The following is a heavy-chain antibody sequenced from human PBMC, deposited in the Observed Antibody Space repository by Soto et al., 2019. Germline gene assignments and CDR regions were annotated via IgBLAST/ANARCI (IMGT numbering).Heavy chain of an antibody. Sequence: KASETLSLTCTVSGDSVSEYYWNWIRQPAGKGLEWIGRIHSTRSPNYNPSLKSRVTMSVDTSKNQFSLKLNLTSVTAADTAVYYCARSPAYGDYANLDTWGQGTLVTVSS. D-gene: IGHD4-17*01. CDR3: ARSPAYGDYANLDT. J-gene: IGHJ5*02. V-gene: IGHV4-4*07. CDR1: GDSVSEYY. CDR2: IHSTRSP.